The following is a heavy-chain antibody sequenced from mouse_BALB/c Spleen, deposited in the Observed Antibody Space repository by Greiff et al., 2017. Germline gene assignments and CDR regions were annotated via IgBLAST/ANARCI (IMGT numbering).Heavy chain of an antibody. Sequence: EVKLVESGGGLVKPGGSLKLSCAASGFTFSSYAMSWVRQTPEKRLEWVATISSGGSYTYYPDSVKGRFTISRDNAKNTLYLQMSSLRSEDTAMYYCARESGLLRHGMDYWGQGTSVTVSS. V-gene: IGHV5-9-3*01. CDR1: GFTFSSYA. D-gene: IGHD1-2*01. J-gene: IGHJ4*01. CDR2: ISSGGSYT. CDR3: ARESGLLRHGMDY.